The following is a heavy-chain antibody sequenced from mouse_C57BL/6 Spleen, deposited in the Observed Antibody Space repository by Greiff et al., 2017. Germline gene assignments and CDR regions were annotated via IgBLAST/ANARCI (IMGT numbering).Heavy chain of an antibody. CDR2: IDPETGGA. D-gene: IGHD1-1*01. J-gene: IGHJ3*01. Sequence: VQLQQSGAELVRPGASVTLSCKASGYTFTDYEMHWVKQTPVHGLEWIGAIDPETGGADYNQKFKGKAILTADKSSSTAYMELRSLTSVDSAVYYWTRSSSVSIYVIAYWGQGTLVTVSA. CDR1: GYTFTDYE. CDR3: TRSSSVSIYVIAY. V-gene: IGHV1-15*01.